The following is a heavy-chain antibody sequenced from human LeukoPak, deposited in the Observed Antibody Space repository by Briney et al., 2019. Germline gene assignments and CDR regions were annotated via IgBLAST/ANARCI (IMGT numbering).Heavy chain of an antibody. CDR3: ARDSTYSGSYFPDY. Sequence: ASVTVSCKASGYTFTSYGISWVRQAPGQGLEWMGWISAYNGNTNYAQKLQGRVTMTTDTSTSTAYMELRSLRSDDTAVYYCARDSTYSGSYFPDYWGQGTLVTVSS. CDR2: ISAYNGNT. J-gene: IGHJ4*02. D-gene: IGHD1-26*01. V-gene: IGHV1-18*01. CDR1: GYTFTSYG.